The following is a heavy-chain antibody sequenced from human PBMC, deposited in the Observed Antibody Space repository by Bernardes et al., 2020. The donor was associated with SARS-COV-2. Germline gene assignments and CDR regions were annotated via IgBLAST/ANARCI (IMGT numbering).Heavy chain of an antibody. CDR3: ARFLAFLFRGRYYGMDV. D-gene: IGHD3-3*01. J-gene: IGHJ6*02. CDR1: GFTSTTYG. Sequence: GGSLRLSCAASGFTSTTYGMHWVRRAPGKGLEWVEVIWNDGSKKYYADSVKGRFTISRDISKNTMYLQMNSLRAEDTAVYYCARFLAFLFRGRYYGMDVWGQGTTVTVSS. V-gene: IGHV3-33*01. CDR2: IWNDGSKK.